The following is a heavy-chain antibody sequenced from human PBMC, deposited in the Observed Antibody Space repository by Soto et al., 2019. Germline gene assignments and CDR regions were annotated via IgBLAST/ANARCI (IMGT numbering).Heavy chain of an antibody. J-gene: IGHJ6*02. V-gene: IGHV3-43*01. CDR1: GFTFDDYT. CDR3: AKDIAPNPHRLYYGMDV. Sequence: PGGSLRLSCAASGFTFDDYTMHWVRQAPGKGLEWVSLISWDGGSTYYADSVKGRFTISRDNSKNSLYLQMNSLRTEDTALYYCAKDIAPNPHRLYYGMDVWGQGTTVTVSS. CDR2: ISWDGGST. D-gene: IGHD3-22*01.